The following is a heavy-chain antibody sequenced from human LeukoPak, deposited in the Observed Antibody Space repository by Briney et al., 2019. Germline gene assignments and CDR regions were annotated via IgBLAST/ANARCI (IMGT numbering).Heavy chain of an antibody. CDR3: ARYNWNDVIPALDY. J-gene: IGHJ4*02. Sequence: ASVKVSCKASGYTLSGYYIHWVRQAPGQGLEWMGWINPNSGATHYAQNFQGGVTMTRDTSISTFYMEVSRLRSDDTAVSFCARYNWNDVIPALDYWGQGTLVTVSS. D-gene: IGHD1-1*01. CDR1: GYTLSGYY. CDR2: INPNSGAT. V-gene: IGHV1-2*02.